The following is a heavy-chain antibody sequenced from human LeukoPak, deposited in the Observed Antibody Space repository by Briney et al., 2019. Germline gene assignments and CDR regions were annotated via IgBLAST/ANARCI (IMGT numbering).Heavy chain of an antibody. CDR2: IAYDGTVK. CDR1: GFNFSSYF. Sequence: GGSLRLSCAASGFNFSSYFMRWVRQAPGKGLEWVALIAYDGTVKYYADSVKGRFTISRDNSKNTLYLQMNSLRPEDTAVYYCARDLEDYGDLMLIYWGQGTLVTVSS. J-gene: IGHJ4*02. D-gene: IGHD4-17*01. V-gene: IGHV3-30*04. CDR3: ARDLEDYGDLMLIY.